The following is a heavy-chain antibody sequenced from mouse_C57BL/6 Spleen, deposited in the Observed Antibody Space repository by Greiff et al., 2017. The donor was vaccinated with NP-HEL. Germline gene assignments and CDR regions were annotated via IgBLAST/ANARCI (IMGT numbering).Heavy chain of an antibody. CDR2: IYPRSGNT. CDR1: GYTFTSYG. J-gene: IGHJ1*03. D-gene: IGHD1-1*01. Sequence: VQRVESGAELARPGASVKLSCKASGYTFTSYGISWVKQRTGQGLEWIGEIYPRSGNTYYNEKFKGKATLTADKSSSTAYMELRSLTSEDSAVYFCAREATVVATRYFDVWGTGTTVTVSS. V-gene: IGHV1-81*01. CDR3: AREATVVATRYFDV.